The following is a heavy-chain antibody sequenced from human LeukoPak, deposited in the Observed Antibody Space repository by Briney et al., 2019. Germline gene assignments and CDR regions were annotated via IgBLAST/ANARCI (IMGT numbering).Heavy chain of an antibody. CDR1: GYTFTGYY. CDR3: ARSYYGSGSEGY. Sequence: ASVKVSCKASGYTFTGYYMHWVGQAPGQGLEWMGWINPNSGGTNYAQKFQGRVTMTRDTSISTAYMELSRLRSDDTAMYYCARSYYGSGSEGYWGQGTLVTVSS. J-gene: IGHJ4*02. CDR2: INPNSGGT. D-gene: IGHD3-10*01. V-gene: IGHV1-2*02.